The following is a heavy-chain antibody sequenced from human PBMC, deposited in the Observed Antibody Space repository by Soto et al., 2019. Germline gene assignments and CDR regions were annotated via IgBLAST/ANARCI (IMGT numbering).Heavy chain of an antibody. V-gene: IGHV4-31*02. Sequence: WTWLRQHPGKGLEWIGYMHYSGSTYYNPSLKSRVTISVDTSKNQFSVKLSSVTAADTAVYFCARARLYGSRSLVYFFDYWGQGTLVTVSS. CDR3: ARARLYGSRSLVYFFDY. J-gene: IGHJ4*02. CDR2: MHYSGST. D-gene: IGHD3-10*01.